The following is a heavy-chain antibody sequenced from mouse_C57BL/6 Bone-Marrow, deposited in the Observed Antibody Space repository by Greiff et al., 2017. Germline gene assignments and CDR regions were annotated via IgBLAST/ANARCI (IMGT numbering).Heavy chain of an antibody. Sequence: VQLQESGPGLVAPSQSLSITCTVSGFSLTSYGVDWVRQSPGKGLEWLGVIWGVGSTNYNTALKSSLSISKDNSKSQVSLKMNSLRTDDTAMYYCARNWDWYFDVWGRGTAVTVSA. CDR2: IWGVGST. J-gene: IGHJ1*03. CDR3: ARNWDWYFDV. CDR1: GFSLTSYG. D-gene: IGHD4-1*01. V-gene: IGHV2-6*01.